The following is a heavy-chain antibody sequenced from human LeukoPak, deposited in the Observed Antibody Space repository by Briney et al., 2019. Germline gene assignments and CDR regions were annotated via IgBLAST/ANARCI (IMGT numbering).Heavy chain of an antibody. CDR1: GGSISSSSYY. CDR2: IYYSGST. J-gene: IGHJ6*03. V-gene: IGHV4-39*01. CDR3: ARCSLYCSSTSCYSYYYYYMDV. D-gene: IGHD2-2*02. Sequence: SETLSLTCTVSGGSISSSSYYWGWLRQPPGRGLEWIGSIYYSGSTYYNPSLKSRVTISVDTSKNQFSLKLSSVTAADTAVYYCARCSLYCSSTSCYSYYYYYMDVWGKGTTVTVSS.